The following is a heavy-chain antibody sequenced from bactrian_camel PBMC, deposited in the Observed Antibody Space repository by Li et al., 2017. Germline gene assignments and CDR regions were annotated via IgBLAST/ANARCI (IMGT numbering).Heavy chain of an antibody. V-gene: IGHV3S10*01. J-gene: IGHJ4*01. CDR2: IGSDGTA. D-gene: IGHD5*01. CDR3: VSGYPMYVGQQARAY. Sequence: VESGGSLRLSCAASGFISRSYGMSWVRQAQGKGLEWVSSIGSDGTAYYADSVKGRFTISRDNAKNTVYLQLNSLKPEDTAVYYCVSGYPMYVGQQARAYWGQGTQVTVS. CDR1: GFISRSYG.